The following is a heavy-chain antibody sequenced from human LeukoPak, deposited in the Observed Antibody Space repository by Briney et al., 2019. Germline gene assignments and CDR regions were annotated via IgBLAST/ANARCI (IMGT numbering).Heavy chain of an antibody. J-gene: IGHJ4*02. V-gene: IGHV3-21*01. CDR3: ARDPIAAAGTSYFDY. D-gene: IGHD6-13*01. CDR2: ISSSSSYI. CDR1: GFTFSSYS. Sequence: GGSLRLSCAASGFTFSSYSMNWVRQAPGKGLEWVSSISSSSSYIYYADSVKGRFTISRDNAKNSLYLQMNSPRAEDTAVYYCARDPIAAAGTSYFDYWGQGTLVTVSS.